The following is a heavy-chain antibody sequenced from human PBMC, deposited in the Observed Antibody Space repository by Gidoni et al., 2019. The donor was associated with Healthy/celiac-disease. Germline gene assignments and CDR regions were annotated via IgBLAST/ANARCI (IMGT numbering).Heavy chain of an antibody. J-gene: IGHJ6*02. CDR2: IFYRGIT. Sequence: QVQLQASGPGLVKPSETLSLTCTVSGGSIRSYYWSWIRQPPGKGLEWIGYIFYRGITNYNPALKSRVTISVDTSKNQFSLKLSSVTAADTAVYYCARVSRCSSGKWYYYGMDVWGQGTTVTVSS. CDR3: ARVSRCSSGKWYYYGMDV. CDR1: GGSIRSYY. D-gene: IGHD6-19*01. V-gene: IGHV4-59*01.